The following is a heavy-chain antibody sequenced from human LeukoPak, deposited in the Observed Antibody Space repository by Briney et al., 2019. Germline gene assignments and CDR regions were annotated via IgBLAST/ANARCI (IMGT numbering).Heavy chain of an antibody. D-gene: IGHD3-10*01. CDR2: IYTSGST. V-gene: IGHV4-4*07. CDR1: GGSISSYY. CDR3: ARGGLAWFGENYEYFQH. J-gene: IGHJ1*01. Sequence: SETLSLTCTVSGGSISSYYWSWIRQPAGKGLEWIGRIYTSGSTNYNPSLKSRVTMSVDTSKNQFSLKLSSVTAADTAVYYCARGGLAWFGENYEYFQHWGQGTLVTVSS.